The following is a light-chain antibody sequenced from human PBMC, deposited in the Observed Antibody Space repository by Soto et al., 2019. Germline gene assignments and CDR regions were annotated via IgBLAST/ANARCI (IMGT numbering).Light chain of an antibody. CDR2: AAS. Sequence: EIVLTQSPGTLSFSPGERATLSCRASQIVSSYYLAWYQQKPGQAPRLLIYAASSRATGIPDRFSGGGSGTDFTLTIGRLDPEDFAVYYCLKYGSSPGWTFGPGTKVDIK. CDR3: LKYGSSPGWT. J-gene: IGKJ1*01. CDR1: QIVSSYY. V-gene: IGKV3-20*01.